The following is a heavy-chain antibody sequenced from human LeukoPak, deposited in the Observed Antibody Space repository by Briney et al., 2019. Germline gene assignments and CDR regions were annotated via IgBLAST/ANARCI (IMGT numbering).Heavy chain of an antibody. CDR1: GGSISSSSYY. J-gene: IGHJ3*02. V-gene: IGHV4-39*07. Sequence: KPSETLSLTCTVSGGSISSSSYYWGWIRQPPGKGLEWIGSIYYSGSTYYNPSLKSRVTISVDTSKNQFSLKLSSVTAADTAVYYCARPNYGPFYGAFDIWGQGTMVTVSS. CDR3: ARPNYGPFYGAFDI. CDR2: IYYSGST. D-gene: IGHD4-17*01.